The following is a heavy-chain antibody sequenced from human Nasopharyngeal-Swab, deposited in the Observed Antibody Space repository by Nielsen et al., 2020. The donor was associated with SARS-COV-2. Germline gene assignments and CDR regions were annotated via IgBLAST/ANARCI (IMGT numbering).Heavy chain of an antibody. CDR1: GFTFRSYW. V-gene: IGHV3-74*01. CDR2: IKTDGSET. J-gene: IGHJ4*02. Sequence: GGSLRLSCAASGFTFRSYWMHWVRQAPGKGLVWVARIKTDGSETSYADSVKGRFTISRDNAKNTLYLQMKSLKTEDTAVYYCTTDRGYSYGPPLYYWGQGTLVTVSS. D-gene: IGHD5-18*01. CDR3: TTDRGYSYGPPLYY.